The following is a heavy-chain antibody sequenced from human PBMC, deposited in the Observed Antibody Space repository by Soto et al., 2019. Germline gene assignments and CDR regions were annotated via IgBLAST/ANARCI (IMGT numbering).Heavy chain of an antibody. V-gene: IGHV1-69*06. Sequence: GASVKVSCKASGGTFSSYAISWVRQAPGRGLEWMGGIIPIFGTANYAQKFQGRVTITADKSTSTAYMELSSLRSEDTAVYYCARDERSWYGNWFDPWGQGTLVTVSS. CDR2: IIPIFGTA. J-gene: IGHJ5*02. CDR1: GGTFSSYA. D-gene: IGHD6-13*01. CDR3: ARDERSWYGNWFDP.